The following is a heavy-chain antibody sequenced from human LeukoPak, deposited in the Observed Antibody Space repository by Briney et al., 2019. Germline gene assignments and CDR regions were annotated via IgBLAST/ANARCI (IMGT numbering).Heavy chain of an antibody. CDR2: IYYSGST. CDR1: GGSVTSTGSY. V-gene: IGHV4-39*01. Sequence: SETLSLTCTVSGGSVTSTGSYWGWIRQPPGKGLEWIGSIYYSGSTYYNPSLRNRVPISVDTSMSQFSLNLTSVTAGETAVYYCARHPVAVSRGANFDYWGQGTLVTVSS. J-gene: IGHJ4*02. CDR3: ARHPVAVSRGANFDY. D-gene: IGHD6-19*01.